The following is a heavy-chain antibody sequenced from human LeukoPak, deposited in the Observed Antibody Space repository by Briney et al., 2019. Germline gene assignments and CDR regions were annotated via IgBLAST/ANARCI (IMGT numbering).Heavy chain of an antibody. CDR3: AKSRVARGAFDI. Sequence: GGSLRLSCAASGFTFSSYAMSWVRQAPGKGLEWVSAISGSGGSTYYADSVRGRFTISRDNSKNTLYLQMNSLRAEDTAVYYCAKSRVARGAFDIWGQGTMVTVSS. V-gene: IGHV3-23*01. CDR2: ISGSGGST. J-gene: IGHJ3*02. D-gene: IGHD2-15*01. CDR1: GFTFSSYA.